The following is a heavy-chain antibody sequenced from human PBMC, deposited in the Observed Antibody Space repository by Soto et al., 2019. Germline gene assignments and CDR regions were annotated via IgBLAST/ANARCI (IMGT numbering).Heavy chain of an antibody. Sequence: EVQLLESGGGLVQPGGSLRLSCAASGFTFSSYAMSWVRQAPGKGLEWVSVISGSGESTYYADSVRGRFTISGDHSKNTESLEMSSLRAADSAVYYCAKDLDGAAAGTTKFYGMDVWGQGTTVTVSS. V-gene: IGHV3-23*01. CDR3: AKDLDGAAAGTTKFYGMDV. CDR2: ISGSGEST. CDR1: GFTFSSYA. J-gene: IGHJ6*02. D-gene: IGHD6-13*01.